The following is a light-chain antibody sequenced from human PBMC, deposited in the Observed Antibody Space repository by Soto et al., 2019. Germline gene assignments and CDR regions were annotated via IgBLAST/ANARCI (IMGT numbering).Light chain of an antibody. V-gene: IGKV3-20*01. CDR2: GAS. CDR3: QQYGSSSWT. Sequence: EIVLTQSPGTLSLSPGERATLSCRARQSVNSGYLAWYQQKPGQAPRLLIYGASSRATGIPDRFSGSGSGTDFTLTISRLEPEDFAVYYCQQYGSSSWTFGQGPRWKSN. CDR1: QSVNSGY. J-gene: IGKJ1*01.